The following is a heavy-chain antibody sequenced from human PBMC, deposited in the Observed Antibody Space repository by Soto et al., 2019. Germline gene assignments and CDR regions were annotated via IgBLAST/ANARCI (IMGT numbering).Heavy chain of an antibody. CDR3: AHRRGISYYFFDY. Sequence: QITLKESGPTLVQPTQTLTLTCTFSGFSLSTSGVSVGWIRQRPGKALEWLALIYWDEDKPYSPSLKSRLTITKDNSKNQVVLTVTNMDPVDTATYYCAHRRGISYYFFDYWGPGTLVTVSS. J-gene: IGHJ4*02. CDR2: IYWDEDK. CDR1: GFSLSTSGVS. V-gene: IGHV2-5*02. D-gene: IGHD2-15*01.